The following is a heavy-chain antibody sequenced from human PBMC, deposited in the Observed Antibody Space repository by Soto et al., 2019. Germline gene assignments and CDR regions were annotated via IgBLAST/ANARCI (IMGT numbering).Heavy chain of an antibody. Sequence: SQTLSLTCAISGDSVSSNSAAWNWIRQSPSRGLEWLGRTYYRSKWYNDYAVSVKSRITINPDTSKNQFSLQLNSVTPEDTAVYYCARALGYCSSTSCYGDFVASGMDVWGQGTTVTVSS. CDR3: ARALGYCSSTSCYGDFVASGMDV. CDR1: GDSVSSNSAA. D-gene: IGHD2-2*01. J-gene: IGHJ6*02. CDR2: TYYRSKWYN. V-gene: IGHV6-1*01.